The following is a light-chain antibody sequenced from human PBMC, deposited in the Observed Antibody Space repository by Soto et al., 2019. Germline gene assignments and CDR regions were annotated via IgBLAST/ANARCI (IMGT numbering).Light chain of an antibody. J-gene: IGKJ2*01. CDR3: LQHNSDPYT. CDR2: ATS. Sequence: DIQMTQSPFSLSASVGDRVTITCRVSQGIRNYLGWFQQKPGEAPKRLIHATSSLEGGVPSRFSGRGSGTEFTLTISSLQPEEFATYYCLQHNSDPYTLGQGNKLEIK. CDR1: QGIRNY. V-gene: IGKV1-17*01.